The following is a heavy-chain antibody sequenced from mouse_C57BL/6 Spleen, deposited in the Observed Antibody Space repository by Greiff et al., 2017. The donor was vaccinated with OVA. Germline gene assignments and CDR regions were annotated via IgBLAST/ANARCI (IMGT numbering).Heavy chain of an antibody. D-gene: IGHD2-2*01. Sequence: VKLMESGAELARPGASVTLSCKASGYTFTDYEMHWVKQTPVHGLEWIGAIYPETGGTAYNQKFKGKAILTAVKSSSTAYMALRSLTSEDSAVYSGTRRGVTFYFDYWGKGTTLTVSA. CDR3: TRRGVTFYFDY. J-gene: IGHJ2*01. CDR2: IYPETGGT. CDR1: GYTFTDYE. V-gene: IGHV1-15*01.